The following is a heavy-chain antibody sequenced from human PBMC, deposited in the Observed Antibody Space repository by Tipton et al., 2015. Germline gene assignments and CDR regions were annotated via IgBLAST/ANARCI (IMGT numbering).Heavy chain of an antibody. Sequence: RSLRLSCGVSGYSISSGAYYWSWIRQHPGKGLEWIGYIYYSGSTYYNPSLKSRVTISIDTSQNQFSLMVSSVTAADTAVYYCARDDSSGYYFDCWGQGALVTVSS. CDR3: ARDDSSGYYFDC. V-gene: IGHV4-31*11. CDR2: IYYSGST. D-gene: IGHD3-22*01. CDR1: GYSISSGAYY. J-gene: IGHJ4*02.